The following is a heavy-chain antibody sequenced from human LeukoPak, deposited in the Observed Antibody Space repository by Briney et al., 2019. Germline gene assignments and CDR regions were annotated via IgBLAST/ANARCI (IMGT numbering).Heavy chain of an antibody. Sequence: PSETLSLTCTVSGGSISSSSYHWGWIRQPPGKGLEWIGSIYYSGSTYYNPSLKSRVTISVDTSKNQFSLKLSSVTAADTAVYYCARHIVATITGVDYRGQGTLVTVSS. V-gene: IGHV4-39*01. CDR2: IYYSGST. CDR3: ARHIVATITGVDY. D-gene: IGHD5-12*01. J-gene: IGHJ4*02. CDR1: GGSISSSSYH.